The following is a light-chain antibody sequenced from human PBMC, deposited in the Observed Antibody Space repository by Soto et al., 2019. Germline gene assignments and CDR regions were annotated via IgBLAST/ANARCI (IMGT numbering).Light chain of an antibody. CDR2: EVS. CDR1: SSDVGGYNY. J-gene: IGLJ3*02. Sequence: QSALTQPASVSGSPGQSITISCTGTSSDVGGYNYVSWYQQHPGKAPKLMIYEVSNRPSGVSNRFSGSKSGNTASLTISGLQADDEADYYCSSYTSRVFGGGTKLTVL. CDR3: SSYTSRV. V-gene: IGLV2-14*01.